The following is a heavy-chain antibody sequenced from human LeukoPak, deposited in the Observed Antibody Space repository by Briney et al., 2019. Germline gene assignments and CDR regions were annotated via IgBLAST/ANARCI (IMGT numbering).Heavy chain of an antibody. CDR3: ARGLYGFWSGYYYWFDP. Sequence: ASVKVSCKASGYTFTSYDFNWLGQATGQGHEWMGWMNPNSGNTGYAQKFQGRVTMTRNTSISTAYMELSSLRSEDTAVYYCARGLYGFWSGYYYWFDPWGQGTLVTVSS. J-gene: IGHJ5*02. CDR1: GYTFTSYD. V-gene: IGHV1-8*01. D-gene: IGHD3-3*01. CDR2: MNPNSGNT.